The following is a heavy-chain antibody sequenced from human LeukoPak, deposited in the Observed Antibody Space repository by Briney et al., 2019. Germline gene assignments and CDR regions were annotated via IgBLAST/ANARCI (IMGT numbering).Heavy chain of an antibody. V-gene: IGHV3-48*04. CDR2: ISSSGSTI. CDR3: ARLSGWYGYYFDY. CDR1: GFTFSSCW. D-gene: IGHD6-19*01. Sequence: GGSLRLSCAASGFTFSSCWMSWVRQAPGKGLEWVSYISSSGSTIYYADSVKGRFTISRDNAKNSLYLQMNSLRAEDTAVYYCARLSGWYGYYFDYWGQGTLVTVSS. J-gene: IGHJ4*02.